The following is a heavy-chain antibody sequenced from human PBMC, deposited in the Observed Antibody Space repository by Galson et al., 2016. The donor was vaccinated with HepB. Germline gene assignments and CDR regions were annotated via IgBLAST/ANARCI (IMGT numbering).Heavy chain of an antibody. D-gene: IGHD3-3*01. CDR2: IYPGDSDT. V-gene: IGHV5-51*03. CDR1: ANSFNNYW. J-gene: IGHJ6*02. CDR3: ARLGGWSANYALDV. Sequence: QSGAEVKKPGESLTISCKGSANSFNNYWIGWVRQMPGKGLEWMGTIYPGDSDTRYSPSFQGLVAFSADKSIGTAYLQWNSLKASDTAMYYCARLGGWSANYALDVWGQGTTVTVSS.